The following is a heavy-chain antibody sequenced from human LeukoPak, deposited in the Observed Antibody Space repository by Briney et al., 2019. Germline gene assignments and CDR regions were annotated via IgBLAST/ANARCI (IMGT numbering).Heavy chain of an antibody. J-gene: IGHJ4*02. CDR2: IYYSGST. Sequence: PSETLSLTCTVSSGSISSYYWSWIRQPPGKGLEWIGYIYYSGSTNYNPSLKSRVTISVDTSKNQFSLKLSSVTAADTAVYYCASGYYDSSGYYYYFDYWGQGTLVTVSS. CDR3: ASGYYDSSGYYYYFDY. D-gene: IGHD3-22*01. CDR1: SGSISSYY. V-gene: IGHV4-59*01.